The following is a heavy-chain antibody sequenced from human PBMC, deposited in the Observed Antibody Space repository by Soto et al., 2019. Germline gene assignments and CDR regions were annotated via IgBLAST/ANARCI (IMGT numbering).Heavy chain of an antibody. CDR1: GGSMSNGYYY. D-gene: IGHD1-20*01. V-gene: IGHV4-31*03. Sequence: QVQLQESGPGLVKPSQTLSLTCTVSGGSMSNGYYYWSWVRQNPGKGLEWIGHIYHSGRTYYNPSLKSRVGILVDTSKNQFSLNLNSVTAADTAVYYCARWVEVSLDYFDSWGHGTSVTVSS. CDR2: IYHSGRT. CDR3: ARWVEVSLDYFDS. J-gene: IGHJ4*01.